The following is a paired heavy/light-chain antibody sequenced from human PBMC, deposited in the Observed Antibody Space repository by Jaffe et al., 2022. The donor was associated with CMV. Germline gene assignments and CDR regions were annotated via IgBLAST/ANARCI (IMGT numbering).Light chain of an antibody. Sequence: QAVVTQEPSLTVSPGGTVTLTCGSSTGAVTSGHYPYWFQQKPGQAPRALIYDATNRHSGTPARFSGSLLGDKAALTLSGAQHEDDADYYCLLSYSGARVFGGGTKLTVL. CDR1: TGAVTSGHY. J-gene: IGLJ2*01. CDR2: DAT. V-gene: IGLV7-46*01. CDR3: LLSYSGARV.
Heavy chain of an antibody. J-gene: IGHJ3*02. CDR1: GGSFSGYY. CDR2: VDHSGSP. V-gene: IGHV4-34*01. Sequence: QVQLQQWGAGLLKPSETLSLTCAAYGGSFSGYYWTWIRQPPWKGLEWIGEVDHSGSPNYNPSLTGRITISVDKSKNQLSLKLSSVTAADTAMYYCARFRPLRYSRDAFDIWAQGTLVTVS. D-gene: IGHD3-9*01. CDR3: ARFRPLRYSRDAFDI.